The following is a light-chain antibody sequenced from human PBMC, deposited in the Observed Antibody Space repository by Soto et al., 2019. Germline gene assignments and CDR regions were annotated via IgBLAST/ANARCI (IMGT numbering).Light chain of an antibody. V-gene: IGLV2-14*01. CDR2: GVS. J-gene: IGLJ1*01. Sequence: QSMLPQPASVSGSPGQSITISCSGTRSDIGSYNYVAWYQQFPGKTPKILIYGVSNRPSGVSSRFSGSKSGNTASLTISGLQAEDEADYYCISYTGSSTSYVFGSGTKVTVL. CDR1: RSDIGSYNY. CDR3: ISYTGSSTSYV.